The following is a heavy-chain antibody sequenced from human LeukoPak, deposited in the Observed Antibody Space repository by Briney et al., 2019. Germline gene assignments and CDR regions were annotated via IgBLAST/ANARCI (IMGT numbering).Heavy chain of an antibody. CDR1: GGSISSSSYY. CDR2: LYYSGNT. D-gene: IGHD6-19*01. Sequence: SETLSLTCTVSGGSISSSSYYWDWIRQPPGKGLEWIGSLYYSGNTYYNPSLKSRVTISVDTSKNQLSLKLSSVTAADTAVYYCARMGYSSANNYGMDVWGQGTTVTVSS. CDR3: ARMGYSSANNYGMDV. V-gene: IGHV4-39*07. J-gene: IGHJ6*02.